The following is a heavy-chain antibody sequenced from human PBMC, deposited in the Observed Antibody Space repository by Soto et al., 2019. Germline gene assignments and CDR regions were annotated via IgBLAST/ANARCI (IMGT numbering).Heavy chain of an antibody. D-gene: IGHD3-3*01. CDR1: GVSFSGYY. CDR2: INHSGST. J-gene: IGHJ5*02. CDR3: ARGTTIFGVVIILKYNWFDP. Sequence: SETLSLTCAVYGVSFSGYYWSWIRQPPGKGLEWIGEINHSGSTNYNPSLKSRVTISVDTSKNQFSLKLSSVTAADTAVYYCARGTTIFGVVIILKYNWFDPWGQGTLVTVSS. V-gene: IGHV4-34*01.